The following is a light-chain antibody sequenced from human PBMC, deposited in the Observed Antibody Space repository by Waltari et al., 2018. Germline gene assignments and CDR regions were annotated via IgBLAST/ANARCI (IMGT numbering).Light chain of an antibody. CDR1: SSDVGGYNF. J-gene: IGLJ1*01. V-gene: IGLV2-14*01. CDR2: EVT. CDR3: SSYTTSSTYV. Sequence: QSALTQPASVSGSPGLSITLSCTGTSSDVGGYNFVSWYKQHPGKVPKRIIYEVTRRPSGVSNRFSGSKSGNTASLTISGLQAEDEADYYCSSYTTSSTYVFGTGTKVTVL.